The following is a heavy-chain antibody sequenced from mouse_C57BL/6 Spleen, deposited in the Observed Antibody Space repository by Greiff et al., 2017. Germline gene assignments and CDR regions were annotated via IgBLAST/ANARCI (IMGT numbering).Heavy chain of an antibody. J-gene: IGHJ3*01. CDR2: FLPGSGST. V-gene: IGHV1-9*01. CDR3: HSNPFAY. Sequence: QVQLKESGAELMKPAASVKLSCKATGYTFTGYWIEWVKQRPGHGLEWNGEFLPGSGSTNSNEKFKGKATFTADTSSNTAYMQLSSLTTEDSAIYYCHSNPFAYWGQGTLVTVSA. CDR1: GYTFTGYW. D-gene: IGHD2-5*01.